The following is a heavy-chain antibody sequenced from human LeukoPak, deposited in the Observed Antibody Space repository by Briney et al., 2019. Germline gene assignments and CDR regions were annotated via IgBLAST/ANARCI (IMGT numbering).Heavy chain of an antibody. V-gene: IGHV3-53*01. CDR1: GFTFSNYA. CDR2: IYSGGST. D-gene: IGHD5-24*01. Sequence: GGSLRLSCVASGFTFSNYAMTWVRQAPGKGLEWVSVIYSGGSTYYADSVKGRFTISRDNSKNTLYLQMNSLRAEDTAVYYCARSRDGYRKPHAFDIWGRGTMVTVSS. CDR3: ARSRDGYRKPHAFDI. J-gene: IGHJ3*02.